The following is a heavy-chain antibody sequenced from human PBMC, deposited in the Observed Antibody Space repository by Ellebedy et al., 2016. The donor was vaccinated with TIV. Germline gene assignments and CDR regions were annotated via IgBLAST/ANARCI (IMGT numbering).Heavy chain of an antibody. D-gene: IGHD1-26*01. V-gene: IGHV3-72*01. CDR1: GFTFSDRH. CDR3: STLVGRSGTLDS. CDR2: TRDKANSYAT. J-gene: IGHJ4*02. Sequence: GGSLRLSCATSGFTFSDRHIDWVRQAPGEGLEWVGRTRDKANSYATEYAASVKGRFTVSRDDSKNSVYLQMNSLKPEDTAVYYCSTLVGRSGTLDSWGQGTLVTVSS.